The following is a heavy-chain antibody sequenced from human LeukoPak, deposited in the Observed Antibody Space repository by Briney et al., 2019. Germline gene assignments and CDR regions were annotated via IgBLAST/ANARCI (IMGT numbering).Heavy chain of an antibody. CDR3: ATRLTADSYEASDI. Sequence: GGSLRLSCAGSGFTFSRFSMIWVRQAPGKGLEWVASISSGSHHKYHADSLKGRITISRDNDKNSLFLQMNSLRAEDTALYYCATRLTADSYEASDIWGQGTMVTVSS. V-gene: IGHV3-21*06. CDR1: GFTFSRFS. D-gene: IGHD6-13*01. CDR2: ISSGSHHK. J-gene: IGHJ3*02.